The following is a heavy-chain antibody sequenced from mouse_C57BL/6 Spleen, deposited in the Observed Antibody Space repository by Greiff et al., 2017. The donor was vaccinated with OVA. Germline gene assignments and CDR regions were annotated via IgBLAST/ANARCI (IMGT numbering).Heavy chain of an antibody. CDR3: ARPYYSNYPFAY. V-gene: IGHV1-26*01. Sequence: VQLQQSGPELVKPGASVKISCKASGYTFTDYYMNWVKQSHGKSLEWIGDINPNNGGTSYNQKFKGKATLTVDKSSSTAYMELRSLTSEDSAVYYCARPYYSNYPFAYWGQGTLVTVSA. D-gene: IGHD2-5*01. CDR2: INPNNGGT. CDR1: GYTFTDYY. J-gene: IGHJ3*01.